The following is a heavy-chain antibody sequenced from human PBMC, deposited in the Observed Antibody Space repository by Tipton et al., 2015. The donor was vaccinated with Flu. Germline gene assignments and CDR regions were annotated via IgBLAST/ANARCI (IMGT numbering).Heavy chain of an antibody. Sequence: SLRLSCAASGFTFGSYGMHWVRQAPGEGLEWVAVIWYDGGNKDYVDSVKGRFTVSRDNSKNSLYLQMSSLRTEDTAVYYCARENIDTGMGGYRGQGPLIAVSP. CDR1: GFTFGSYG. J-gene: IGHJ4*02. CDR3: ARENIDTGMGGY. CDR2: IWYDGGNK. D-gene: IGHD5-18*01. V-gene: IGHV3-33*01.